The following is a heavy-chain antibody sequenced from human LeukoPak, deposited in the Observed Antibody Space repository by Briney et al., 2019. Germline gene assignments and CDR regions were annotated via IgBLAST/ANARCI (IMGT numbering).Heavy chain of an antibody. CDR1: GGSISSYY. Sequence: SETLSLTCTVSGGSISSYYWSWIRQPPGKGLEWIGYIYYSGSTNYNPSLKSRVTISVDTSKNQFSLKLSSVTAADTAVYYCAREGCFSTNCHVIGDDNWIDPWGQGTLVTVTS. V-gene: IGHV4-59*12. CDR2: IYYSGST. J-gene: IGHJ5*02. CDR3: AREGCFSTNCHVIGDDNWIDP. D-gene: IGHD2-2*01.